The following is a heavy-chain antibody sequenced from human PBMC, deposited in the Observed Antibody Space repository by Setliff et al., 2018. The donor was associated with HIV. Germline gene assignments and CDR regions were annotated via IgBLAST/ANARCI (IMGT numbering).Heavy chain of an antibody. V-gene: IGHV3-7*01. CDR1: GFTFSHFW. J-gene: IGHJ6*02. CDR2: IKQDGSEK. Sequence: AGSLSLTCAASGFTFSHFWMTWVRQAPGKGLEWVATIKQDGSEKYYVDSVKGRFTISRANAKNSLYLQMTSLRAEDTAIYYGARRGYSNFERRRWYYYGLDVWGQGTTVTVSS. D-gene: IGHD3-9*01. CDR3: ARRGYSNFERRRWYYYGLDV.